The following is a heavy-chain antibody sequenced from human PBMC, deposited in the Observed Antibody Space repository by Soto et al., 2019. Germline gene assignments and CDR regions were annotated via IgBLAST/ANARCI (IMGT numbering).Heavy chain of an antibody. D-gene: IGHD4-17*01. CDR2: ISYSGRT. CDR3: ARRRASDYGGNHHPYYFDR. V-gene: IGHV4-39*01. CDR1: GASIITDNSF. J-gene: IGHJ4*02. Sequence: SETLSLTGTVSGASIITDNSFWVWILQSPRRGLELIGSISYSGRTYDNPSLQSRVTISIDASKNQFSLKLTSVTTADTAVYYCARRRASDYGGNHHPYYFDRWGQGALVTVSS.